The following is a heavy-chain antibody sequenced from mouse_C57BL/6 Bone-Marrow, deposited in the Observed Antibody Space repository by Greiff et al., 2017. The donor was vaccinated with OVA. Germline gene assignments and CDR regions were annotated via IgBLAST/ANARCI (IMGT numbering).Heavy chain of an antibody. V-gene: IGHV5-12*01. CDR1: GFTFSDYY. J-gene: IGHJ3*01. CDR2: ISNGGGST. D-gene: IGHD5-1-1*01. CDR3: ARQYLAY. Sequence: EVKVEESGGGLVQPGGSLKLSCAASGFTFSDYYMYWVRQTPEKRLEWVAYISNGGGSTYYPDTVKGRFTISRDNAKNTLYLQMSRLKSEDTAMYYCARQYLAYWGQGTLVTVSA.